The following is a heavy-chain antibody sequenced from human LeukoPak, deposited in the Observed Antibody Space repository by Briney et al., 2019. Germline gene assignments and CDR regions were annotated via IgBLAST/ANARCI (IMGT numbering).Heavy chain of an antibody. CDR1: GGSFSGYY. CDR2: IYYSGST. V-gene: IGHV4-30-4*01. D-gene: IGHD5-12*01. CDR3: TSGYEFDY. J-gene: IGHJ4*02. Sequence: SETLSLTCAVYGGSFSGYYWSWIRQPPGKGLEWIGYIYYSGSTYYNPSLKSRVTISVDTSKNQFSLKLSSVTAADTAVYYCTSGYEFDYWGQGTLVTVSS.